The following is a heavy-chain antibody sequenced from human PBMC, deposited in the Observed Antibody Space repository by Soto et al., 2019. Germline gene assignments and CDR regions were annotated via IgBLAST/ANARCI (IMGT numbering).Heavy chain of an antibody. CDR2: IVVGSGNT. J-gene: IGHJ4*02. CDR3: AAAAYYYDSSGYYNLASFDY. Sequence: SVKVSCTASGFTFTSSAGQWARQARGQRLEWIGWIVVGSGNTNYAQKFQERVTITRDMSTSTAYMELSSLRSEDTAVYYCAAAAYYYDSSGYYNLASFDYWGKGTLVTVSS. D-gene: IGHD3-22*01. V-gene: IGHV1-58*01. CDR1: GFTFTSSA.